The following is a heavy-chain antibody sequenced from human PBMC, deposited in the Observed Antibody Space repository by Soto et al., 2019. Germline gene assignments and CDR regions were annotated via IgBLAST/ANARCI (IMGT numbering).Heavy chain of an antibody. D-gene: IGHD1-1*01. CDR3: ARDQNWDEEWFDP. CDR2: INPSGGST. J-gene: IGHJ5*02. V-gene: IGHV1-46*01. Sequence: ASVNVSCKASGYTFTSYYMHWVRQAPGQGLEWMGIINPSGGSTSYAQKFQGRVTMTRDTSTSTVYMELSSLRSEDTAVYYCARDQNWDEEWFDPWGQGTLVTVSS. CDR1: GYTFTSYY.